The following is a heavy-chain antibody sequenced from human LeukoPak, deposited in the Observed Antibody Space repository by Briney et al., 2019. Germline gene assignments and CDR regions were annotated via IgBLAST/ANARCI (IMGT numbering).Heavy chain of an antibody. V-gene: IGHV4-59*01. D-gene: IGHD6-25*01. J-gene: IGHJ4*02. CDR2: IYYSGST. CDR1: GGSISSYY. Sequence: SETLSLTCTVSGGSISSYYWSWIRQPPGKGLEWIGYIYYSGSTNYNPSLKSRVTISVDTSKNQFSLKLSSVTAADTAVYYCARDSGGFDYWGQGALVTVSS. CDR3: ARDSGGFDY.